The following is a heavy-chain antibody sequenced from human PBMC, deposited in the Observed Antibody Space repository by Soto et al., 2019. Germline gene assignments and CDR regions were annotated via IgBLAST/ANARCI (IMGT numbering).Heavy chain of an antibody. CDR3: GRVSSSMVVIPDCGMDV. V-gene: IGHV1-18*04. J-gene: IGHJ6*02. Sequence: ASVKVSCKASGYSFFTHGITWVRQTPGDGLEWLGWISPKNGNTRYSQILQGRVSMTTDTSTSTVYMELTNLRSDDSAVYYCGRVSSSMVVIPDCGMDVWCQGTTVTVS. D-gene: IGHD2-21*01. CDR2: ISPKNGNT. CDR1: GYSFFTHG.